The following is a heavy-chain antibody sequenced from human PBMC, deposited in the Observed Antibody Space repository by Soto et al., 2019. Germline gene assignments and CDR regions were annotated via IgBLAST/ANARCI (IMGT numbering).Heavy chain of an antibody. Sequence: SETLSLTCTVSGGSISSYYWSWIRQPAGKGLEWIGRIYTSGSTNYNPSLKSRVTMSVDTSKNQFSLKLSSVTAADTAVYYCAXGRSYYDFWSGYYTGVWFDPWGQGTLVTVS. D-gene: IGHD3-3*01. CDR2: IYTSGST. CDR1: GGSISSYY. V-gene: IGHV4-4*07. CDR3: AXGRSYYDFWSGYYTGVWFDP. J-gene: IGHJ5*02.